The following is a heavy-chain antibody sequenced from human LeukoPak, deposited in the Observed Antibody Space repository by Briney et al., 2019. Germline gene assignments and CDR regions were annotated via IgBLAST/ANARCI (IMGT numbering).Heavy chain of an antibody. CDR2: IYYDGST. V-gene: IGHV4-59*01. CDR3: ARVAMAENYYDSSGYFDY. J-gene: IGHJ4*02. D-gene: IGHD3-22*01. Sequence: SETLSLTCTVSVDSISSYYWSWIRQPPGKGLEWIGYIYYDGSTNYNPSLKSRVTISVDTSKNQFSLKLSSMTATDTAVYYCARVAMAENYYDSSGYFDYWGQGTLVTVSS. CDR1: VDSISSYY.